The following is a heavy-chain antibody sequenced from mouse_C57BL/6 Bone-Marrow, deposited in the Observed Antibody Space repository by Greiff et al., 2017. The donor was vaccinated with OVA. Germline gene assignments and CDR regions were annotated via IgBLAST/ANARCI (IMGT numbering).Heavy chain of an antibody. D-gene: IGHD1-1*01. CDR1: GFTFSDYY. CDR2: INYDGSST. CDR3: AREGYYYGSKKRYYYAMDY. Sequence: EVKLEESEGGLVQPGSSMKLSCTASGFTFSDYYMAWARQVPEKGLEWVANINYDGSSTYYLDSLKSRFLISRDNAKNILYLQMSSLKSEDTATYYCAREGYYYGSKKRYYYAMDYWGQGTSVTVSS. J-gene: IGHJ4*01. V-gene: IGHV5-16*01.